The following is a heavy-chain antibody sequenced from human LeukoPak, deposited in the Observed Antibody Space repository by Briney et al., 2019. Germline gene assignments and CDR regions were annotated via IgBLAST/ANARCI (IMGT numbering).Heavy chain of an antibody. CDR1: GGSISSGGYY. D-gene: IGHD3-22*01. J-gene: IGHJ3*02. CDR3: ARDSYDSGAFDI. V-gene: IGHV4-61*02. CDR2: IYTSGST. Sequence: SSETLSLTCTVSGGSISSGGYYWSWIRRPPGKGLEWIGRIYTSGSTNYNPSLKSRVTISVDTSKNQFSLKLSSVTAADTAVYYCARDSYDSGAFDIWGQGTMVTVSS.